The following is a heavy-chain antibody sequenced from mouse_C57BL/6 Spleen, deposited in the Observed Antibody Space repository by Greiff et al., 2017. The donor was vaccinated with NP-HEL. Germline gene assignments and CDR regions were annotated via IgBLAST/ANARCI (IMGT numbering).Heavy chain of an antibody. CDR1: GYTFTSYW. CDR2: IYPSDSET. V-gene: IGHV1-61*01. CDR3: AREGGGTFDY. Sequence: QVQLQQPGAELVRPGSSVKLSCKASGYTFTSYWMEWVKQRPGQGLEWIGNIYPSDSETHYNQKFKDKATLTVDKSSSTAYMQLSSLTSEDSAVYYCAREGGGTFDYWGQGTTLTVSS. D-gene: IGHD4-1*01. J-gene: IGHJ2*01.